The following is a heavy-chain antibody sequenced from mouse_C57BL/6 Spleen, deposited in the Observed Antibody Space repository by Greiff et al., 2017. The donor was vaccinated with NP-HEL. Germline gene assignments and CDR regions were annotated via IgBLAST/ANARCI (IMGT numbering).Heavy chain of an antibody. CDR2: INPNSGST. V-gene: IGHV1-64*01. CDR3: AREGDYGYFDY. CDR1: GYTFTSYW. D-gene: IGHD2-4*01. J-gene: IGHJ2*01. Sequence: QVQLQQPGAELVKPGASVKLSCKASGYTFTSYWMHWVKQRPGQGLEWIGMINPNSGSTNYNEKFKSKATLTVDKSSSTAYMQLSSLTSEDSAVYYCAREGDYGYFDYWGQGTTLTVSS.